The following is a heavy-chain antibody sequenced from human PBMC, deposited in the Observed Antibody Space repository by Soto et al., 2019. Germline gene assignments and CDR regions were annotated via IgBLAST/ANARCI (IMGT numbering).Heavy chain of an antibody. CDR1: GDSVSCNSAA. Sequence: SQTLSLTCAISGDSVSCNSAAWNWVRQSPSRGLEWLGRTYYRSKWKTDYAVSVRGRITINPDTSKNQFSLQLNSVTPGDTAVYYCARGDVIDIWGRGTMVTVSS. V-gene: IGHV6-1*01. CDR2: TYYRSKWKT. CDR3: ARGDVIDI. J-gene: IGHJ3*02.